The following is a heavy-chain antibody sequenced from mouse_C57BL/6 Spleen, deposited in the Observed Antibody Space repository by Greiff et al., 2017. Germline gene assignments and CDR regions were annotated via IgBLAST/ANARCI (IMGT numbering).Heavy chain of an antibody. J-gene: IGHJ1*03. V-gene: IGHV1-80*01. D-gene: IGHD4-1*01. Sequence: VQLQESGAELVKPGASVKISCKASGYAFSSYWMNWVKQSPGKGLEWIGQIYPGDGDTNYNGKFKGKATLTADKSSSTAYMQLSSLTSEDSAVYFCARSWDWYFDDWGTGTTVTVSS. CDR3: ARSWDWYFDD. CDR1: GYAFSSYW. CDR2: IYPGDGDT.